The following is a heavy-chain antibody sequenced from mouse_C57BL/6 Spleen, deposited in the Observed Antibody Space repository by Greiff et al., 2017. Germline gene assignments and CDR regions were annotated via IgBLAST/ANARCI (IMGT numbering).Heavy chain of an antibody. Sequence: QVHVKQSGAELVRPGASVTLSCKASGYTFTDYEMHWVKQTPVHGLEWIGAIDPETGGTAYNQKFKGKAILTADKSSSTAYMELRSLTSEDSAVYYCTRTTVDFDYWGQGTTLTVSS. CDR3: TRTTVDFDY. J-gene: IGHJ2*01. D-gene: IGHD1-1*01. V-gene: IGHV1-15*01. CDR2: IDPETGGT. CDR1: GYTFTDYE.